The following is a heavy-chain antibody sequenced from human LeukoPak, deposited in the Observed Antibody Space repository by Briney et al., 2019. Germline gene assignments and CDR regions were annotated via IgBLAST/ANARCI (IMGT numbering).Heavy chain of an antibody. CDR2: TYPGDSDT. CDR3: ARRRYCDSTSCYAGDFDY. CDR1: GYSFTNYW. D-gene: IGHD2-2*01. J-gene: IGHJ4*02. V-gene: IGHV5-51*01. Sequence: GESLKISCKGSGYSFTNYWIGWVRQMPGKGLEWMGITYPGDSDTRYNPSFQGQVTISADKSINTAYLQWGSLKASDTAMYYCARRRYCDSTSCYAGDFDYWGQGTLVTVSS.